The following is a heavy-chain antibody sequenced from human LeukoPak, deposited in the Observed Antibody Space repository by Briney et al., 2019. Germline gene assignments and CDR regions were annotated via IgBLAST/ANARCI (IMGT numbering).Heavy chain of an antibody. CDR3: ARYHIAAADNWFDP. V-gene: IGHV4-39*07. CDR2: IYYSGST. Sequence: PSETLSLTCTVSGGSISSSSYYWGWIRQPPGKGLEWIGSIYYSGSTYYNPSLKSRVTISVDTSKNQFSLKLSSVTAADTAVYYCARYHIAAADNWFDPWGQGTLVTVSS. CDR1: GGSISSSSYY. D-gene: IGHD6-13*01. J-gene: IGHJ5*02.